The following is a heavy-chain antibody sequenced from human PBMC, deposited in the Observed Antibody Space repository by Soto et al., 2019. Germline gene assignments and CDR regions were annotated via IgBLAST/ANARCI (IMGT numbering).Heavy chain of an antibody. Sequence: PSETLSLTCTVSGGSISSYYWSWIRQPAGKGLEWIGRIYTSGSTNYNPSLKSRVTMSVXXXKXXXXLKLXSXXAAXTAVYYCARKGWYGMDVWGQGTTVTVSS. CDR2: IYTSGST. CDR3: ARKGWYGMDV. D-gene: IGHD2-15*01. J-gene: IGHJ6*02. V-gene: IGHV4-4*07. CDR1: GGSISSYY.